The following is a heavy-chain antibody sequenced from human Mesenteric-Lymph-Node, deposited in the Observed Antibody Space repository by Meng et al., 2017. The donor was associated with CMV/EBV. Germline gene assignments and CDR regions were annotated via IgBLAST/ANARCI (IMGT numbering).Heavy chain of an antibody. Sequence: SETLSLTCGVYGGPFSGDYWSWIRQAPGKGLEWIAEINHSGRTNYNPSLRSRVTTSVDTSKNQFSLKVTSVTAADTAVYYCARRYCSSSSCYGDWYFDLWGRGTLVTVSS. D-gene: IGHD2-2*01. CDR3: ARRYCSSSSCYGDWYFDL. CDR1: GGPFSGDY. V-gene: IGHV4-34*01. J-gene: IGHJ2*01. CDR2: INHSGRT.